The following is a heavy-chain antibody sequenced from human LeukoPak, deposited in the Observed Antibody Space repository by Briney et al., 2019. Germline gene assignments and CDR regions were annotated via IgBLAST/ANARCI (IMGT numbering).Heavy chain of an antibody. CDR1: GFTFDDYG. CDR2: INWNGGST. J-gene: IGHJ6*03. CDR3: AREGGIVGAITGTYYYYMDV. Sequence: TGGSLRLSCAASGFTFDDYGMSWVRQAPRKGLEWVSGINWNGGSTGYADSVKGRFTISRDNAKNSLYLQMNSLRAEDTALYYCAREGGIVGAITGTYYYYMDVWGKGTTVTVSS. V-gene: IGHV3-20*04. D-gene: IGHD1-26*01.